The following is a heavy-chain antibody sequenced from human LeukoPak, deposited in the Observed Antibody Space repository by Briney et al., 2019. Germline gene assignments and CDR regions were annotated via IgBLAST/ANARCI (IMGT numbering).Heavy chain of an antibody. D-gene: IGHD4-17*01. CDR1: GYTFTGYY. J-gene: IGHJ3*02. Sequence: GASVKVPCKASGYTFTGYYMHWVRQAPGQGLEWMGWINPNSGGTNYAQKFQGRVTMTRDTSISTAYMELSRLRSDDTAVYYCASPSRGADYGAFDIWGQGTMVTVSS. V-gene: IGHV1-2*02. CDR2: INPNSGGT. CDR3: ASPSRGADYGAFDI.